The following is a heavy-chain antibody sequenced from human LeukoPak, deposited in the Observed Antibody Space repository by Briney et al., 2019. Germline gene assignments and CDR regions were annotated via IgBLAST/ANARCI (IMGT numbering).Heavy chain of an antibody. CDR1: GGSISSSSYY. D-gene: IGHD4-17*01. J-gene: IGHJ3*02. V-gene: IGHV4-39*07. CDR3: ARDDYGDWAWGTFDI. Sequence: KPSETLSLTCTVSGGSISSSSYYWGWIRQPPGKGLEWIGSIYYSGSTYYNPSLKSRVTISVDTSKNQFSLKLSSVTAADTAVYFCARDDYGDWAWGTFDIWGQGTMVTVSS. CDR2: IYYSGST.